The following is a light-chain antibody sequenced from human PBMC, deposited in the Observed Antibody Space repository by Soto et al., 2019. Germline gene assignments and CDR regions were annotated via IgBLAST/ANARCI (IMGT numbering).Light chain of an antibody. CDR3: QQYHRWPLT. Sequence: EIVMTQSPAPLSVSPGERVTLSCRASQSIYEKLAWYQQKPGQTPRLVIYDTSTRATGTPGSFSGSGSGTEFTLTISSLQSEDFAVYYCQQYHRWPLTFGGGTKVDIK. CDR2: DTS. J-gene: IGKJ4*01. V-gene: IGKV3-15*01. CDR1: QSIYEK.